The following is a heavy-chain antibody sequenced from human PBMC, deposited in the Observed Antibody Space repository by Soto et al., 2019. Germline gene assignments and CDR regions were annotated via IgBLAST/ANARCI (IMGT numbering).Heavy chain of an antibody. CDR1: GYTLTRYS. Sequence: QVQLVQSGAEEMKPGASVKVSCKASGYTLTRYSIHWVRQAPGQRLEWMGWINAGNGNTKFSQKFQGRVTITRDTSASTAYMELRGLRYEDTAVYYCAILGTYYFDNSDNYFDFWCQGTLVTVSS. CDR3: AILGTYYFDNSDNYFDF. J-gene: IGHJ4*02. D-gene: IGHD3-22*01. V-gene: IGHV1-3*05. CDR2: INAGNGNT.